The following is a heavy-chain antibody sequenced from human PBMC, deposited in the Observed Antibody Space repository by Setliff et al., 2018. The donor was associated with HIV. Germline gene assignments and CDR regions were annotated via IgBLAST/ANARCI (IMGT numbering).Heavy chain of an antibody. J-gene: IGHJ4*02. CDR3: ARRSGWAYDY. CDR2: IYHSGST. CDR1: GGSISSSNW. Sequence: SETLSLTCAVSGGSISSSNWWSWVRQPPGKGLEWIGEIYHSGSTNYSPSLKSRVTISVDTSKNQFSLRLSSVTAADTAVYYCARRSGWAYDYWGQGTLVTVSS. V-gene: IGHV4-4*02. D-gene: IGHD6-19*01.